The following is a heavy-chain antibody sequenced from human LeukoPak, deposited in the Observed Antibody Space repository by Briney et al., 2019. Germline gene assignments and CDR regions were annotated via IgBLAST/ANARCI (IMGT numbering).Heavy chain of an antibody. Sequence: GGSLRLSCAVSGFTFSSHTMNWVRQTPGQGLEWVSSISASSLTIYYSDSVKGRFTISRDNAKNSLYLQMNSLRAEDTAVYYCAKDRREGYNGPHFWGLGALVTVSA. CDR3: AKDRREGYNGPHF. D-gene: IGHD5-24*01. V-gene: IGHV3-48*01. CDR1: GFTFSSHT. CDR2: ISASSLTI. J-gene: IGHJ4*02.